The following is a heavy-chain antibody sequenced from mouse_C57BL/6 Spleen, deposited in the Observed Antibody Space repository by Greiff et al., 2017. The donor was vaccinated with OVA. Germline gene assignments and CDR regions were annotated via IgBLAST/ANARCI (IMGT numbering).Heavy chain of an antibody. D-gene: IGHD3-2*02. CDR2: ISDGGSYT. J-gene: IGHJ3*01. Sequence: EVMLVESGGGLVKPGGSLKLSCAASGFTFSSYAMSWVRQTPEKRLEWVATISDGGSYTYYPDNVKGRFTISRDNAKNNLYLQMSHLKSEDTAMYYGARGAQAAWFAYWGQGTLVTVSA. V-gene: IGHV5-4*03. CDR3: ARGAQAAWFAY. CDR1: GFTFSSYA.